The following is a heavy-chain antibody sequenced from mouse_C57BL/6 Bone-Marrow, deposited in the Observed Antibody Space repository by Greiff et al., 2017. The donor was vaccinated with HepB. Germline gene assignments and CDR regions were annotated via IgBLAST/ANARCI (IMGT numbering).Heavy chain of an antibody. CDR3: AGAQATSYYYAMDY. V-gene: IGHV1-55*01. J-gene: IGHJ4*01. D-gene: IGHD3-2*02. Sequence: VQLQQPGAELVKPGASVKMSCKASGYTFTSYWITWVKQRPGQGLEWIGDIYPGSGSTNYNEKFKSKATLTVDTSSSTAYMQLSSLTSDDSAVYYCAGAQATSYYYAMDYWGQGTSVTVSS. CDR1: GYTFTSYW. CDR2: IYPGSGST.